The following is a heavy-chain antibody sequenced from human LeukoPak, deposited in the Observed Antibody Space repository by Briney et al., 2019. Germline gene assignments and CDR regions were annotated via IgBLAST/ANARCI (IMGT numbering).Heavy chain of an antibody. Sequence: ASVKVSCKASGYTFTGYHMQWVRQAPGQGFEWMGWINPNSGNTNYAQKFQDRVTMTRDTSISTAYMELSRLRSDDTAVYYCARHDAVAGTGAFDAFDIWGQGTMVTAS. J-gene: IGHJ3*02. V-gene: IGHV1-2*02. CDR1: GYTFTGYH. CDR2: INPNSGNT. D-gene: IGHD6-19*01. CDR3: ARHDAVAGTGAFDAFDI.